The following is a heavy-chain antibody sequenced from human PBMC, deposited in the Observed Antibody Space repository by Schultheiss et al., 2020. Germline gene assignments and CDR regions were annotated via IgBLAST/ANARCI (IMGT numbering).Heavy chain of an antibody. Sequence: GGSLRLSCAASGFTFSSYEMNWVRQAPGKGLEWVSGISWNRGSIGYADSVKGRFTISRDNAKNSLYLQMNSLRAEDTALYYCAKPRGSGWYSTYFDYWGPGTLVTVAS. J-gene: IGHJ4*02. D-gene: IGHD6-19*01. CDR3: AKPRGSGWYSTYFDY. CDR2: ISWNRGSI. CDR1: GFTFSSYE. V-gene: IGHV3-9*01.